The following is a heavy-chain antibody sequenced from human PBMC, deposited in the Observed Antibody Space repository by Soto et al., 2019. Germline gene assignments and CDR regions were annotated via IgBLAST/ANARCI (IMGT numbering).Heavy chain of an antibody. V-gene: IGHV3-74*01. J-gene: IGHJ6*02. Sequence: EVQLVESGGGLVQSGGSLRLSCAASGFTFSSYWMHWVRQAPGKGLVWVSRINSDGSSTNYADSVKGRFTISRDNAKNTPYLEINGLGGEDTAVFFFARDYTIGGVAVWGQGTTVTVSS. CDR2: INSDGSST. D-gene: IGHD1-1*01. CDR1: GFTFSSYW. CDR3: ARDYTIGGVAV.